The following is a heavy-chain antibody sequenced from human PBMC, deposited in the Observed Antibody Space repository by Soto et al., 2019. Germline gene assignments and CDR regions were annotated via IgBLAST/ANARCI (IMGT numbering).Heavy chain of an antibody. Sequence: EVQLVQSGAEVNKPGESLKISCKGSGYIFTTYWIGWVSQMPGKGLEWMGISYPGESDTRYSPSFEGQVTITADRSISTAYLQWSSLKSSDTAMYYCARARQAAISTGGFDYWGQGTLVTVSS. CDR2: SYPGESDT. J-gene: IGHJ4*02. V-gene: IGHV5-51*03. CDR1: GYIFTTYW. D-gene: IGHD6-25*01. CDR3: ARARQAAISTGGFDY.